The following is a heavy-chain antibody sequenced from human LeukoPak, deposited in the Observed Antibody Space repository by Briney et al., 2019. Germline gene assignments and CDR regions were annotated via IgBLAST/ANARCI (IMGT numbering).Heavy chain of an antibody. J-gene: IGHJ4*02. CDR1: GFTFSSYW. V-gene: IGHV3-74*01. CDR2: INNDGSSA. Sequence: GGSLRLSCVASGFTFSSYWMYWVRQAPGKGLVWVSRINNDGSSATYADSVKGRFTISRDNAKNTLYLQMNSLRAEDTAIYYCAKLAAPTNWGQGTLVTVSS. CDR3: AKLAAPTN. D-gene: IGHD3-3*02.